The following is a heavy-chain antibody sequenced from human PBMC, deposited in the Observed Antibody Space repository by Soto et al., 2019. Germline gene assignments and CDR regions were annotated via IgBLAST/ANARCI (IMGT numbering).Heavy chain of an antibody. V-gene: IGHV4-59*01. CDR1: GDPISAYY. D-gene: IGHD4-17*01. CDR3: ARLERTVTGYYYYYGVDV. CDR2: IYNSGFT. Sequence: PSETLSLTCTVSGDPISAYYWSWIRQPPGKGLEWIGHIYNSGFTNYNPSLEGRVTISVDTSRNYFSLKVRSVTTADTAVYYCARLERTVTGYYYYYGVDVWGQGTTVTVSS. J-gene: IGHJ6*02.